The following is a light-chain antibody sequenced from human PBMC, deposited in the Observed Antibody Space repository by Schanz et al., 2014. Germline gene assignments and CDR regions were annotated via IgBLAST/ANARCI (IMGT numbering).Light chain of an antibody. J-gene: IGLJ3*02. CDR2: DVS. CDR3: SSYAGSNNFV. Sequence: QSALTQPASVSGSPGQSITISCTGTSSDVGGYNSVSWYQHHPGKAPKLMIYDVSKRPSGVPDRFSGSKSGNTASLTISGLQAEDEADYYCSSYAGSNNFVFGGGTKLTVL. V-gene: IGLV2-8*01. CDR1: SSDVGGYNS.